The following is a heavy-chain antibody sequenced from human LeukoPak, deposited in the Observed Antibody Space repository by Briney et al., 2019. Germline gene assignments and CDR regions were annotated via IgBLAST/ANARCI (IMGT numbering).Heavy chain of an antibody. Sequence: SETLSLTCTVSGYSISSGYYWGWIRQPPGKGLEWIGSIYHSGSTYYNPSLKSRVTISVDTSKNQFSLKLSSVTAADTAVYYCARDPYIAAAGPFALDYWGQGTLVTVSS. CDR2: IYHSGST. J-gene: IGHJ4*02. CDR3: ARDPYIAAAGPFALDY. V-gene: IGHV4-38-2*02. D-gene: IGHD6-13*01. CDR1: GYSISSGYY.